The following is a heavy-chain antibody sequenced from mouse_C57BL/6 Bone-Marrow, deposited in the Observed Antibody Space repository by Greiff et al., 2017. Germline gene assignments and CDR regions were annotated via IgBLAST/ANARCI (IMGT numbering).Heavy chain of an antibody. CDR3: ARSLITTVVADAMDY. CDR2: IHPNSGST. D-gene: IGHD1-1*01. CDR1: GYTFTSYW. J-gene: IGHJ4*01. Sequence: VKLQQSGAELVKPGASVKLSCKASGYTFTSYWMHWVKQRPGQGLEWIGMIHPNSGSTNYNEKFKSKATLTVAKSSSTAYMQLSSLTSEDSAVYYCARSLITTVVADAMDYWGQGTSVTVSS. V-gene: IGHV1-64*01.